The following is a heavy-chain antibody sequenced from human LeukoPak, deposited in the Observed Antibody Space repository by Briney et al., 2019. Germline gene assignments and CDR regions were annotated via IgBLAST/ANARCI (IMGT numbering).Heavy chain of an antibody. D-gene: IGHD1-26*01. CDR2: ISSDGSNK. CDR1: GFTFSSYG. Sequence: PGGSLRLSCAAPGFTFSSYGMHWVRQAPGKGLEWVAVISSDGSNKYYADSVKGRFTFSRDNSKNTLYLQMNSLRAEDTAVYYCAKVVDGWELYYLGHYFDYWGQGTLVTVSS. V-gene: IGHV3-30*12. CDR3: AKVVDGWELYYLGHYFDY. J-gene: IGHJ4*02.